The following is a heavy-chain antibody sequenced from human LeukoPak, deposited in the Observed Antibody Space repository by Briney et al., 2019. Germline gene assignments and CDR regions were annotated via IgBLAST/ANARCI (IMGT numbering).Heavy chain of an antibody. CDR1: GGSISSHY. V-gene: IGHV4-4*09. J-gene: IGHJ2*01. Sequence: SETVSLTCTVSGGSISSHYWSWIRQPPGKALEWIGYISPSGTTNYNPSLESRVTISLYTSKNHFSLQLKSVTAADTAVYYCATDYGGNSDWYFDLWGRGTLVTVSS. CDR3: ATDYGGNSDWYFDL. D-gene: IGHD4-23*01. CDR2: ISPSGTT.